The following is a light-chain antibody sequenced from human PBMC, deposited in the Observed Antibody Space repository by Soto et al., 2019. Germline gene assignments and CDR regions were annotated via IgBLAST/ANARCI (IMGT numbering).Light chain of an antibody. J-gene: IGKJ2*01. CDR3: QQYDDWPPH. V-gene: IGKV3-15*01. Sequence: EIVMTQSPGTLSVSPGERATLSCRASQSVRRNLAWYQQKHGQAPRLLIYGASTRATAIPARFGGSGSGTEFTLTISSLQSEDSAVYYCQQYDDWPPHFGQGTKLEIK. CDR2: GAS. CDR1: QSVRRN.